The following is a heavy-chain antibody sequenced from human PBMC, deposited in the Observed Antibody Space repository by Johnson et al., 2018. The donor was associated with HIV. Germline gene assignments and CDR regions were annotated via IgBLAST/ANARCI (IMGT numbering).Heavy chain of an antibody. J-gene: IGHJ3*02. CDR3: ARANFNYYDSSGPDGHDAFDI. D-gene: IGHD3-22*01. V-gene: IGHV3-74*02. CDR2: INSDGSST. Sequence: VQLVESGGGLVRPGGSLRLSCVASGFNFIDYAMIWVRQAPGKGLVWVSHINSDGSSTTYADSVKGRFTISRDNAKNSLYLQMNSLRAEDTAVYYCARANFNYYDSSGPDGHDAFDIWGQGTMVTVSS. CDR1: GFNFIDYA.